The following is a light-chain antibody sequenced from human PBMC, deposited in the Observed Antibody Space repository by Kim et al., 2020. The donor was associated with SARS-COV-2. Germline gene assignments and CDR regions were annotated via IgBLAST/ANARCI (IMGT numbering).Light chain of an antibody. Sequence: IILTQSPASMSVSLGERVTLSCRASQSVGEFLAWYQHTPGHSTRLLIYGGSARAVDAPDRFSGTGSGTDFTLTINSLQSEDFAIYYCQQYNDWPYTFGRGPSWRS. CDR3: QQYNDWPYT. CDR2: GGS. J-gene: IGKJ2*01. CDR1: QSVGEF. V-gene: IGKV3-15*01.